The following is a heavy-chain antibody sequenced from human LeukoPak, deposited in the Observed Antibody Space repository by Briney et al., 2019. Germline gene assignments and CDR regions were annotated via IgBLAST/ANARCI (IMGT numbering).Heavy chain of an antibody. J-gene: IGHJ4*02. CDR2: IYPGDSDT. CDR1: GYSSTIYW. V-gene: IGHV5-51*01. CDR3: ARHGAFHYDILTGYPTGDY. Sequence: GESLKTSCQASGYSSTIYWIGWVRPVPGKGLQWMGIIYPGDSDTAYSPSFQGQVTISADKSISTAYIQWSSLKASDTAIYYCARHGAFHYDILTGYPTGDYWGQGTLVTVSS. D-gene: IGHD3-9*01.